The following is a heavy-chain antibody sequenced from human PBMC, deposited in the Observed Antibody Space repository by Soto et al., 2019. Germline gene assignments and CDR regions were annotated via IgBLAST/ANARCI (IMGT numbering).Heavy chain of an antibody. CDR3: SSGLRRPAVSRPGQLNP. D-gene: IGHD2-2*01. J-gene: IGHJ5*02. CDR2: IYHTGTT. CDR1: GGAFSSGGFA. Sequence: QVQLQEAGSRLVKTSETLSLTCTVSGGAFSSGGFAWTWIRQPPKKGLEWIGYIYHTGTTSYNPSLSSRVTISVARSSHQFSLKLTPVTAADTAIYYSSSGLRRPAVSRPGQLNPWGQGTLVTVSP. V-gene: IGHV4-30-2*01.